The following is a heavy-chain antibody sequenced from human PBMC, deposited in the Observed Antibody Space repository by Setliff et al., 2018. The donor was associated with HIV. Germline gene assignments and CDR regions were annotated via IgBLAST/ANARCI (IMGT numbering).Heavy chain of an antibody. J-gene: IGHJ6*03. CDR1: GFSFSSYG. Sequence: GGSLRLSCAASGFSFSSYGMHWVRQAPGKGLEWVAVISYDGSNKYYADSVKGRFTISRDNSKNTLYLQMNSLRAEDTAVYYCARDQSSSWFGFMDVWGKGTTVTVSS. V-gene: IGHV3-30*03. CDR2: ISYDGSNK. D-gene: IGHD6-13*01. CDR3: ARDQSSSWFGFMDV.